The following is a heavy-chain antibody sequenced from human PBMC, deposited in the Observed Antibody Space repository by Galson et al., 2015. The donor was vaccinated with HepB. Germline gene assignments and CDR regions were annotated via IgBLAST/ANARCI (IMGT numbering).Heavy chain of an antibody. Sequence: SLRLSCAASGFTFSNFVMSWVRQAPGKGLQWVSAISENDISTHYADPVKGRFTISRQKSKNMVFLQMNRLKVEDTAVYYCAKGSPTSFYHYYMDVWGKGTTVTVSS. J-gene: IGHJ6*03. V-gene: IGHV3-23*01. CDR3: AKGSPTSFYHYYMDV. CDR1: GFTFSNFV. CDR2: ISENDIST. D-gene: IGHD2/OR15-2a*01.